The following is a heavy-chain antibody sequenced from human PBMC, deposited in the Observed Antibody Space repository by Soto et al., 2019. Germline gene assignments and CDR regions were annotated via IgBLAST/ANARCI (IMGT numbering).Heavy chain of an antibody. J-gene: IGHJ4*02. CDR3: ATSTPVYPYFDY. Sequence: ASVKVSCKVSGYTLTELSMHWVRQAPGKGLEWMGGFDPEDGETIYAQKFQGRVTMTEDTSTDTAYVELSSLRSEDTAVYYCATSTPVYPYFDYWGQGTLVTVSS. D-gene: IGHD2-2*01. CDR1: GYTLTELS. CDR2: FDPEDGET. V-gene: IGHV1-24*01.